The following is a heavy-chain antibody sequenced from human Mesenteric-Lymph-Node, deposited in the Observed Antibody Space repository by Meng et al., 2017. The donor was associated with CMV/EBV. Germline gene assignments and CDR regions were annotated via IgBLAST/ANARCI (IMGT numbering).Heavy chain of an antibody. CDR1: GFTFSSYW. D-gene: IGHD4/OR15-4a*01. CDR2: IMRDGTEK. CDR3: ARDQLHYGAFFYNFDR. V-gene: IGHV3-7*01. J-gene: IGHJ4*02. Sequence: GGSLRLSCAASGFTFSSYWMSWVRQAPGKGLEWVANIMRDGTEKYYVHSVKGRFTISRDNAKNSLYLEMNSLTAEDTALYYCARDQLHYGAFFYNFDRWGQGTLVTVSS.